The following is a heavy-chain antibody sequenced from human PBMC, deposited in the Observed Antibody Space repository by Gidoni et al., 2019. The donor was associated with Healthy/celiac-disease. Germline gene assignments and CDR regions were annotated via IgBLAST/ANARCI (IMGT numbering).Heavy chain of an antibody. V-gene: IGHV4-39*01. CDR2: IYYWGST. CDR1: GGSLSSSCYS. J-gene: IGHJ3*02. D-gene: IGHD3-16*01. CDR3: ERQSANYDYVWGSSPLGAFDI. Sequence: QLQLQESRPGLVKPSATLSLTFTVSGGSLSSSCYSWCRIREPPGKGLEWSGSIYYWGSTYYHPSLKSGGTISGETAKKQFSLKLSSETAEDTAVYYCERQSANYDYVWGSSPLGAFDIWGQGTMVTVSS.